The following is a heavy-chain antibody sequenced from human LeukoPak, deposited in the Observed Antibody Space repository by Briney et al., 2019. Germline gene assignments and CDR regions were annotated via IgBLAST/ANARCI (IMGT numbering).Heavy chain of an antibody. CDR2: IRNDRIT. V-gene: IGHV3-15*01. CDR1: GLTFSDAW. J-gene: IGHJ4*02. CDR3: TWMATIFTVDY. Sequence: GGSLRLSCVLSGLTFSDAWMSWVRQAPGKGLEWVGRIRNDRITDYAAPVQGRFSISRDNSKNTFYLQMNSLRTEDTGMYLCTWMATIFTVDYWGQGTLVTVS. D-gene: IGHD5-12*01.